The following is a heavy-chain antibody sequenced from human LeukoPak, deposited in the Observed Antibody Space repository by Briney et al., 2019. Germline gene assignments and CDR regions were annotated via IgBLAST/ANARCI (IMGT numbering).Heavy chain of an antibody. CDR1: GGTFSSYA. D-gene: IGHD3-3*01. Sequence: ASVKVSCKASGGTFSSYAISWVRQAPGQRLEWMGGIIPIFGTANYAQKFQGRVTITTDESTSTAYMELSSLRSEDTAVYYCARADRVVIAEYYFDYWGQGTLVTVSS. V-gene: IGHV1-69*05. CDR2: IIPIFGTA. CDR3: ARADRVVIAEYYFDY. J-gene: IGHJ4*02.